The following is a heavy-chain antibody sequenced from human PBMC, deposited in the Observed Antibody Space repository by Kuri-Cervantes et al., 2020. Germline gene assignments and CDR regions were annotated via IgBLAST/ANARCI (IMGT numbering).Heavy chain of an antibody. Sequence: SETLCLTFAVYGGSFSGYYWSWIRQPPGKGLEWIGFIFYSGSTKYNPALKSRVSISLDTSKNQFSLKLSSVIAADTAVYYCSRVSLRYYDSSGSFWYFDLWGRGTLVTVSS. J-gene: IGHJ2*01. CDR3: SRVSLRYYDSSGSFWYFDL. D-gene: IGHD3-22*01. CDR2: IFYSGST. CDR1: GGSFSGYY. V-gene: IGHV4-59*01.